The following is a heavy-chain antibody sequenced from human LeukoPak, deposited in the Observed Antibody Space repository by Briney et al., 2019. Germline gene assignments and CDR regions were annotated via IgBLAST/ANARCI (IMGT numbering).Heavy chain of an antibody. CDR3: ARVQSGTGFRGVNRIALFDY. CDR1: GFTFSSYA. D-gene: IGHD3-10*01. Sequence: GRSLRLSCAASGFTFSSYAMHWVRQAPGKGLEWVAVISYDGSNKYYADSVTGRFTISRDNSKNTLYLQMNSLRAEDTAVYYCARVQSGTGFRGVNRIALFDYWGQGTLVTVSS. CDR2: ISYDGSNK. V-gene: IGHV3-30*04. J-gene: IGHJ4*02.